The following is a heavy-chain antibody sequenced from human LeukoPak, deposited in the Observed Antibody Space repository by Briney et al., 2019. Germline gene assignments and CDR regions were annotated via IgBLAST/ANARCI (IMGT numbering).Heavy chain of an antibody. CDR3: AKDIVIIPAASYAFDI. CDR1: GFTVSNNY. D-gene: IGHD2-2*01. Sequence: GGSLRLSCAASGFTVSNNYMTWVRQVPGKGLEWVSLIYSGGTTYYADSVKGRFTISRDNSKNTLYLQMNSLRAEDTVVYYCAKDIVIIPAASYAFDIWGQGTMVIVS. V-gene: IGHV3-53*01. J-gene: IGHJ3*02. CDR2: IYSGGTT.